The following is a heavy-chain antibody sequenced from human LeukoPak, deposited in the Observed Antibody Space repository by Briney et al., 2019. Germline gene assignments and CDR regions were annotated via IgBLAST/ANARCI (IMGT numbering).Heavy chain of an antibody. CDR1: GGTFSGYY. D-gene: IGHD3-22*01. V-gene: IGHV4-34*01. J-gene: IGHJ4*02. CDR3: ARVTGYMIEDYFDY. CDR2: INHSGST. Sequence: SETLSLTCAVYGGTFSGYYWSWIRQPPGKGLEWIGEINHSGSTNYNPSLKSRVTISVDTSKNQFSLRLSSVTAADTAVYYCARVTGYMIEDYFDYWGQGTLVTVSS.